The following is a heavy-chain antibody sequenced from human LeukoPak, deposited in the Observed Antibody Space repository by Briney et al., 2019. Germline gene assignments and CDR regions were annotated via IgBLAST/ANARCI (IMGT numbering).Heavy chain of an antibody. Sequence: SVKVSCKASGGTFSSYAISWVRQAPGQGLEWMGGIIPIFGTANYAQKFQGRVTITADESTSTAYMELSSLRSEDTAVYYCAGDYYGSGSHDYWGQGTLVTVSS. J-gene: IGHJ4*02. CDR2: IIPIFGTA. CDR3: AGDYYGSGSHDY. CDR1: GGTFSSYA. V-gene: IGHV1-69*13. D-gene: IGHD3-10*01.